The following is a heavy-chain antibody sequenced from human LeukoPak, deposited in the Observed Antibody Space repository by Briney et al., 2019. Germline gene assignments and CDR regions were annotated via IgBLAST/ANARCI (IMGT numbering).Heavy chain of an antibody. Sequence: SETLSLTCTVSGGSISSGDYFWSWIRQHPGKGLEWIGYIYYSGSTYYNPSLKSRLIMSVDTSKNQFSLKLTSVTAADTAVYYCAKDYYDSSGYSHFDYWGQGTLVTVSS. D-gene: IGHD3-22*01. V-gene: IGHV4-31*03. J-gene: IGHJ4*02. CDR2: IYYSGST. CDR1: GGSISSGDYF. CDR3: AKDYYDSSGYSHFDY.